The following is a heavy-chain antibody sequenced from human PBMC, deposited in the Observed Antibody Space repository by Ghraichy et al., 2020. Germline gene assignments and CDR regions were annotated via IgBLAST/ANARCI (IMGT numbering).Heavy chain of an antibody. D-gene: IGHD2-15*01. V-gene: IGHV3-23*01. CDR3: AKIRRCSGVCYYFDY. Sequence: GGSLRLSCAASGFTFSSYAMNWVRQAPGKGLEWVSTISGSGGNTYYADSVKGRFTISRDNSKNTLYLQMNSLRAEDTAAYYCAKIRRCSGVCYYFDYWGQGTLVTVSS. CDR2: ISGSGGNT. CDR1: GFTFSSYA. J-gene: IGHJ4*02.